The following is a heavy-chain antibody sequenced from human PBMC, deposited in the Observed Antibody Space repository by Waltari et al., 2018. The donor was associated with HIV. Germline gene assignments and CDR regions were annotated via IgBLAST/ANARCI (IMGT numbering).Heavy chain of an antibody. CDR2: QNAADGST. CDR1: GFILNDHY. V-gene: IGHV1-46*02. J-gene: IGHJ4*02. CDR3: ARAGLGGLIQDFDL. Sequence: QVQLIQPQIEMRKPGTSVRLSCQAFGFILNDHYIHWVRQGPRQPFELVAVQNAADGSTSFVQKFRARLTLTRDSFLGAVHLDLMSLHSEDTAVYFGARAGLGGLIQDFDLWGRGTQLIVSS. D-gene: IGHD1-26*01.